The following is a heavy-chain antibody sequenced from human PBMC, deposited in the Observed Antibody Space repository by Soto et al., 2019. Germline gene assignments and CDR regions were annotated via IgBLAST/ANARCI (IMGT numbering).Heavy chain of an antibody. V-gene: IGHV3-23*01. CDR1: GFTFSEYA. CDR2: IGGAGSNI. D-gene: IGHD2-8*01. CDR3: AKDFVGRNGVYDTFHI. Sequence: EVQLLESGGGLVQPGGSLRLSCAASGFTFSEYAMTWVRQAPGKGLEWVSVIGGAGSNIYYADSVEGRFTVSRGYSKNTLYLRMGRLRVADTAVYYCAKDFVGRNGVYDTFHIWGPGTMVTVSS. J-gene: IGHJ3*02.